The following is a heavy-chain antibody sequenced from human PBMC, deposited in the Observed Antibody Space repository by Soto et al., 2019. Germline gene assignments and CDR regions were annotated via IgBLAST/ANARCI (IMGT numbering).Heavy chain of an antibody. V-gene: IGHV4-59*11. CDR2: IHYSGAT. CDR3: VRALPDGYFGMDV. Sequence: HVQLQESGPGLVKPSETLSLTCTVSGGSISSHYWNWIRQPPGKGLEWIGYIHYSGATGCNPALKSRVTVSVDTSKNQFVLRMNSVTAADTAVYYCVRALPDGYFGMDVWGQGTTVIVSS. J-gene: IGHJ6*02. CDR1: GGSISSHY.